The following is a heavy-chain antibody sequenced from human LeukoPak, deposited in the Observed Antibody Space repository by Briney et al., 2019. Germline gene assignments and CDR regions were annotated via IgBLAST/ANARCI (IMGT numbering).Heavy chain of an antibody. Sequence: PGGSLRLSCAASGFTFSSYSMNWVRQAPGKGLEWVSGISGSGGSTYYADSVKGRFTISRDNSKNTLYLQMNSLRAEDTAVYYCAKDCDSSGWYSYFDYWGQGTLVTVSS. J-gene: IGHJ4*02. CDR1: GFTFSSYS. CDR2: ISGSGGST. CDR3: AKDCDSSGWYSYFDY. V-gene: IGHV3-23*01. D-gene: IGHD6-19*01.